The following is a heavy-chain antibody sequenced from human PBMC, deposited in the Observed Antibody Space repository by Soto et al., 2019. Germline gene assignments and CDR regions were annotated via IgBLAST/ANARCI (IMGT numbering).Heavy chain of an antibody. CDR3: AKDRSGSSRDFDY. D-gene: IGHD3-10*01. CDR2: ISASGSST. V-gene: IGHV3-23*01. Sequence: VGSLRLSCAASGFTFSNYGMSWVRQAPGKGLEWVSGISASGSSTYYVDSVKGRFTISRDNSENTLYLQINTLRAEDTAVYYCAKDRSGSSRDFDYWGQGTLVTVSS. J-gene: IGHJ4*02. CDR1: GFTFSNYG.